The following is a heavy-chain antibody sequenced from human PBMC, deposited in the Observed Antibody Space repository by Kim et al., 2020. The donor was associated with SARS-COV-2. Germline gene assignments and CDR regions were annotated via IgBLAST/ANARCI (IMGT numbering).Heavy chain of an antibody. D-gene: IGHD1-1*01. CDR1: GFIFSSYA. V-gene: IGHV3-23*01. CDR3: AKPTTPGHLSDAFDI. CDR2: ISGSGGST. Sequence: GGSLRLSCAASGFIFSSYAMSWVRQAPGKGLEWVSTISGSGGSTYYADSVKGRFTISRDNSKNTLYLQMNSLRAEDTAVYFCAKPTTPGHLSDAFDIWGQGTMVTVSS. J-gene: IGHJ3*02.